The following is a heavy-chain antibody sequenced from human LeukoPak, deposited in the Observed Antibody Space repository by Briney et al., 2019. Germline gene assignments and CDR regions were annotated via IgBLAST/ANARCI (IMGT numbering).Heavy chain of an antibody. Sequence: GGSLRLSCRVSGFRFGAYAMTWVRQPPGKGLEWVSTISGSGSNTYYADSVKGRFTISRDNPETTLYLQMNSLRVDDTAEYYCAKHPTMVRGVDDGLDLWGQGTMVTVSS. CDR2: ISGSGSNT. J-gene: IGHJ3*01. CDR1: GFRFGAYA. D-gene: IGHD3-10*01. V-gene: IGHV3-23*01. CDR3: AKHPTMVRGVDDGLDL.